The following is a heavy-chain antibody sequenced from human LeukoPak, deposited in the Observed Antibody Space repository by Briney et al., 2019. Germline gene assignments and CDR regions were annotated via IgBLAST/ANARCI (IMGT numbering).Heavy chain of an antibody. D-gene: IGHD3-3*01. CDR2: ISSSGSTI. CDR1: GFTFSDYY. J-gene: IGHJ5*02. Sequence: KSGGSLRLSCAASGFTFSDYYMSWIRQAPGKGLEWVSYISSSGSTIYYADSVKGRFTISRDNAKNSLYLQMNSLRAEDTAVYYCARDPFDYYAPPGRTDNWFDPWGQGTLVTVSS. V-gene: IGHV3-11*01. CDR3: ARDPFDYYAPPGRTDNWFDP.